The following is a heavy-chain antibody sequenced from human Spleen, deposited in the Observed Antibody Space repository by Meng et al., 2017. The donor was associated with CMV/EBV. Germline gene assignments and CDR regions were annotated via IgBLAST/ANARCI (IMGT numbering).Heavy chain of an antibody. CDR1: GFTFSDYY. CDR2: IGSSGTTT. CDR3: AREYSNDNDY. V-gene: IGHV3-11*04. Sequence: GESLKISCAASGFTFSDYYMTWIRHAPGKGLEWLSYIGSSGTTTYYADSVRGRFTVSRDNAKNSLYLQMNSLRAEDTAVYYCAREYSNDNDYWGQGTLVTVSS. J-gene: IGHJ4*02. D-gene: IGHD4-11*01.